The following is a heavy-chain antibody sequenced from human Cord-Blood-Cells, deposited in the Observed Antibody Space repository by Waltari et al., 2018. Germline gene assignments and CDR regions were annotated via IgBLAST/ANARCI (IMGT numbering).Heavy chain of an antibody. J-gene: IGHJ3*02. Sequence: QVQLQESGPGLVKPSQTLSLTCTVSGGSISSGDYYWSWIRQPPGKGLAWIGYIYYSGHTHYNRSRKMRVTISVYTSKNQFSRKLSSVTAAETAVYYCARTLPITIFGVVIRHDAFDIWGQGTMVTVSS. CDR3: ARTLPITIFGVVIRHDAFDI. CDR2: IYYSGHT. D-gene: IGHD3-3*01. CDR1: GGSISSGDYY. V-gene: IGHV4-30-4*08.